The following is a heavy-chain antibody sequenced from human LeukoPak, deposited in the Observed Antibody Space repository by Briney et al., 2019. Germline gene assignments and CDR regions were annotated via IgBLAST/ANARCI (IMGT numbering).Heavy chain of an antibody. CDR1: GASISSSSYY. J-gene: IGHJ6*02. CDR2: IYYSGST. Sequence: SETLSLTCTVSGASISSSSYYWGWIRQPPGKGLEWIGSIYYSGSTNYNPSLKSRVTISVDTSKNQFSLKLSSVTAADTAVYYCARARSESYGMDVWGQGTTVTVSS. V-gene: IGHV4-39*07. CDR3: ARARSESYGMDV.